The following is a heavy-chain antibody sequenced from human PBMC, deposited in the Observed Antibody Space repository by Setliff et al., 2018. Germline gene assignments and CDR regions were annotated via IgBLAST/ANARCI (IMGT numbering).Heavy chain of an antibody. D-gene: IGHD5-12*01. J-gene: IGHJ4*02. V-gene: IGHV4-59*01. CDR1: DGSLSTYY. Sequence: SETLSLTCTVSDGSLSTYYWSWIRQPPGKGLECIGYVYYSGTANYSPSLRSRLTISVDTSKNQFSLKLRSVTAADTAVYYCARGGTFRYFDFWGQGASVTVSS. CDR2: VYYSGTA. CDR3: ARGGTFRYFDF.